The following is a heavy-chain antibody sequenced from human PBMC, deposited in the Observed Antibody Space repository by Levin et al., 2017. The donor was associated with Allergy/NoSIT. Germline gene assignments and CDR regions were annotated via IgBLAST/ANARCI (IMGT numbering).Heavy chain of an antibody. Sequence: GGSLRLSCSASGFTFGDYAMSWFRQAPGKGLEWVAFLRSNRHGGTSEYAASVRGRYIISRDDSKSIAYLQMNSLKIEDTAVYYCTRDIAARHWFDPWGQGTLVTVSS. CDR3: TRDIAARHWFDP. CDR2: LRSNRHGGTS. CDR1: GFTFGDYA. V-gene: IGHV3-49*03. D-gene: IGHD6-6*01. J-gene: IGHJ5*02.